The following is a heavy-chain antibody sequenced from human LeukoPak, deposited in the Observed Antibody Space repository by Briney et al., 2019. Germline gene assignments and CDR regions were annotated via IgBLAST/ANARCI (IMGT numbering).Heavy chain of an antibody. Sequence: SETLSLTCTVSGASISSYYWSWIRQPPGKGLECIGYIYYSGSTSYNPSLKSRVTISVDTSKNKFSLNLSSVTAADTAVYYCARWSLYSSGWYFDYWGQGILVTVSS. D-gene: IGHD6-19*01. CDR3: ARWSLYSSGWYFDY. V-gene: IGHV4-59*01. CDR1: GASISSYY. CDR2: IYYSGST. J-gene: IGHJ4*02.